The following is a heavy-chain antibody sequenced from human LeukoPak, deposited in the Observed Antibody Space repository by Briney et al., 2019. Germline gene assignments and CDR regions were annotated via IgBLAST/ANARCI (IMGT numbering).Heavy chain of an antibody. J-gene: IGHJ4*02. D-gene: IGHD3-3*01. CDR2: ISSSSSYI. Sequence: GGSLRLSCAASGFTFSSYSMNWVRQAPGKGLEWVSSISSSSSYIYYADSVKGRFTISRDNAKNSLYLQMNSLRAEDTAVYYCARALYDFWSGYELDYWGQGTLVTVSS. CDR1: GFTFSSYS. CDR3: ARALYDFWSGYELDY. V-gene: IGHV3-21*01.